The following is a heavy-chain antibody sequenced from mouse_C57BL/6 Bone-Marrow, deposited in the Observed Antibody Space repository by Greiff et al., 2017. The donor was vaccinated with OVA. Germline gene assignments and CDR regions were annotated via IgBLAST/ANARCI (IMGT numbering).Heavy chain of an antibody. D-gene: IGHD2-12*01. CDR2: IYPGSGNI. Sequence: VQLQQSGAELVRPGASVKLSCKASGYTFTDYYISWVKQRPGQGLEWIARIYPGSGNIYYNEKFKGKATLTAEKSSSTAYMQLSSLTSDDSAVYVCARSGGLRDDVDYGGQGTTLTVSA. V-gene: IGHV1-76*01. CDR1: GYTFTDYY. J-gene: IGHJ2*01. CDR3: ARSGGLRDDVDY.